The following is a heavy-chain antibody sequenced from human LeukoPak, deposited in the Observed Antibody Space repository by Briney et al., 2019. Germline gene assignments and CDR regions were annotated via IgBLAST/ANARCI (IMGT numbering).Heavy chain of an antibody. D-gene: IGHD3-22*01. Sequence: SETLSLTCTVSGYSITSGYYWGWIRQPPGKGLEWIGSFYHSGGTYYNPSLKSRVTISVDTSKNQFSLKLSSVTAADTAVYYCARAPADSSGYYLPQDAFDIWGQGTMVTVSS. J-gene: IGHJ3*02. CDR2: FYHSGGT. CDR3: ARAPADSSGYYLPQDAFDI. CDR1: GYSITSGYY. V-gene: IGHV4-38-2*02.